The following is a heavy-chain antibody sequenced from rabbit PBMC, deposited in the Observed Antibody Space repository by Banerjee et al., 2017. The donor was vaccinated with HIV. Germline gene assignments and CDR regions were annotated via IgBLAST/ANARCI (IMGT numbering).Heavy chain of an antibody. D-gene: IGHD4-1*01. J-gene: IGHJ4*01. CDR3: AREDYGSGWDALDL. Sequence: QEQLEESGGDLVKPEGSLTLTCTASGFSFSSSYYMCWVRQAPGKGLEWIACIYAGSSGSTYYASWAKGRFTISKTSSTTVTLQMTSLTAADTATYFCAREDYGSGWDALDLWGPGTLVTVS. CDR2: IYAGSSGST. CDR1: GFSFSSSYY. V-gene: IGHV1S45*01.